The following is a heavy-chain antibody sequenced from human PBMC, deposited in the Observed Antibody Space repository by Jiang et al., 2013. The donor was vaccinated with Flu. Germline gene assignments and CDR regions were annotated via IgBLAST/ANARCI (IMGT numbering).Heavy chain of an antibody. Sequence: LLKPSETLSLTCAVYGGSFSGYYWSWIRQPPGKGLEWIGEINHSGSTNYNPSLKSRVTISVDTSKNQFSLNLSSVTAADTAVYYCAREPTVTTQPLEADYWGQGTLVTVSS. V-gene: IGHV4-34*01. D-gene: IGHD4-11*01. CDR1: GGSFSGYY. CDR3: AREPTVTTQPLEADY. J-gene: IGHJ4*02. CDR2: INHSGST.